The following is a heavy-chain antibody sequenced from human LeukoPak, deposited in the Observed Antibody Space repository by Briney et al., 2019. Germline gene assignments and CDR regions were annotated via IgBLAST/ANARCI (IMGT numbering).Heavy chain of an antibody. D-gene: IGHD6-13*01. J-gene: IGHJ4*02. CDR2: RRSRSKAKTCTT. Sequence: PGGSLRLSCAASGLTFSKAWMSWVGQAPGKGVEGVGRRRSRSKAKTCTTAFAASFEDRFMRPREESKKTLNLQMDSLNTEDTAVYYCVRVITTVSGWYHFDYWGQGTLVTVSS. V-gene: IGHV3-72*01. CDR1: GLTFSKAW. CDR3: VRVITTVSGWYHFDY.